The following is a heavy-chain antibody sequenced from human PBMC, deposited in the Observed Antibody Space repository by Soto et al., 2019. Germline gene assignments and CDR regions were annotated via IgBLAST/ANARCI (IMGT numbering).Heavy chain of an antibody. D-gene: IGHD4-17*01. Sequence: SVKVSCKASGGTFSSYAISWVRQAPGQGLEWMGGIIPIFGTANYAQKFQGRVTITADESTSTAYMELSSLRSEDTAVYYCARGIGTTVVTRDWFDPWGQGTLVTVSS. CDR2: IIPIFGTA. CDR1: GGTFSSYA. V-gene: IGHV1-69*13. CDR3: ARGIGTTVVTRDWFDP. J-gene: IGHJ5*02.